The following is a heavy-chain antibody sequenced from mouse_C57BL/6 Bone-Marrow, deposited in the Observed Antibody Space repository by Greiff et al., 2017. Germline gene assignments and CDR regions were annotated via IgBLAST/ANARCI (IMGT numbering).Heavy chain of an antibody. CDR2: IWSGGST. CDR1: GFSLTSYG. V-gene: IGHV2-2*01. CDR3: APLRRGYYYAMDY. Sequence: QVQLKESGPGLVQPSQSLSITCTVSGFSLTSYGVHWVRQSPGKGLEWLGVIWSGGSTDYNAAFISRLSISKDNSKSQVFFKMNSLQADDTAIYYCAPLRRGYYYAMDYWGQGTSVTVSS. J-gene: IGHJ4*01. D-gene: IGHD2-12*01.